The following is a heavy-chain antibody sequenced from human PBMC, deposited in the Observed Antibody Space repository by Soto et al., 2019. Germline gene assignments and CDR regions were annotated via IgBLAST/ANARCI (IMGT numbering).Heavy chain of an antibody. CDR1: GGSFSGYY. J-gene: IGHJ5*02. D-gene: IGHD6-19*01. Sequence: SETLSLTCAVYGGSFSGYYWSWIRQPPGKGLEWIGEINHSGSTYYNPSLKSRVTISVDTSKNQFSLKLSSVTAADTAVYYCASCSSGWPRGGWFDPWGQGTLVTVSS. V-gene: IGHV4-34*01. CDR2: INHSGST. CDR3: ASCSSGWPRGGWFDP.